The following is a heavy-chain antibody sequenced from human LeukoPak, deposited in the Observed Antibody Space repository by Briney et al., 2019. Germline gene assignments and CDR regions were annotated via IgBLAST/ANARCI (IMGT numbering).Heavy chain of an antibody. D-gene: IGHD3-10*01. CDR2: INPSGGST. J-gene: IGHJ5*02. V-gene: IGHV1-46*01. Sequence: ASVKVSCKASGYTFTSYYMHWVRQAPGQGLEWMGIINPSGGSTSYAQKFQGRVTMTRDTSTSTVYMELSSLRSEDTAVYYCARDRITMVRGVISPRPHSWFDPWGQGTLVTVSS. CDR1: GYTFTSYY. CDR3: ARDRITMVRGVISPRPHSWFDP.